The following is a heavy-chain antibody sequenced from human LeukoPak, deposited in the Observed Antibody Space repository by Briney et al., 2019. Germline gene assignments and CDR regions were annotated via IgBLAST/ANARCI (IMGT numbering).Heavy chain of an antibody. CDR3: ARGSYSSNRNDPSDGLDY. J-gene: IGHJ4*02. CDR1: GGSFSGYS. CDR2: INHTGST. V-gene: IGHV4-34*01. Sequence: SDTLSLPCAVYGGSFSGYSWTWIRQPPGKGLEWIGDINHTGSTNYNPSLKSRVTVSVDTSKNHFSLKLSSVTAADTAVYYCARGSYSSNRNDPSDGLDYWGQGTLVTVSS. D-gene: IGHD1-1*01.